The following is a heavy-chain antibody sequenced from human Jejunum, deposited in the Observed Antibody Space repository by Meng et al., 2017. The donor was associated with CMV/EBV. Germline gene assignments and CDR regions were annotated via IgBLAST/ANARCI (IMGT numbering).Heavy chain of an antibody. Sequence: SGFTFSDYYMSWVRQAPGKGLEWVANIKEDGSEKYYVDSVKDRFTISRDNAKNSLYLQMNSLRAEDTAVYYCARGSGSTSWGFDPWGQGTRVTVSS. J-gene: IGHJ5*02. CDR3: ARGSGSTSWGFDP. V-gene: IGHV3-7*01. CDR1: GFTFSDYY. D-gene: IGHD2-2*01. CDR2: IKEDGSEK.